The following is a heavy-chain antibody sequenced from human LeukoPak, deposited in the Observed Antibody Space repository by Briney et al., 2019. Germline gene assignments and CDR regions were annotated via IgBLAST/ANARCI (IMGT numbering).Heavy chain of an antibody. Sequence: GGSLRLSCAASGFMFSTYEMNWVRQAPGKGLEWLSYISYNGRSIYYADSVKGRFTISRDNAKNLLYLQMNSLKTEDTAVYYCITPDKPLGYCSGGSCSLGCSWGKGTTVTISS. CDR1: GFMFSTYE. CDR2: ISYNGRSI. J-gene: IGHJ6*04. V-gene: IGHV3-48*03. D-gene: IGHD2-15*01. CDR3: ITPDKPLGYCSGGSCSLGCS.